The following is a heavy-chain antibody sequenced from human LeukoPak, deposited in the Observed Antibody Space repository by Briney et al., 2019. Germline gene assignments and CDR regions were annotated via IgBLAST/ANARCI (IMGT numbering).Heavy chain of an antibody. D-gene: IGHD5-18*01. CDR3: ARYQGRGYSYGLYYFDY. J-gene: IGHJ4*02. CDR2: INPNSGDT. V-gene: IGHV1-2*02. CDR1: GYTFTGYY. Sequence: ASVKVSCKASGYTFTGYYMHWVRQAPGQGLEWMGWINPNSGDTHYAQKFQGRVTMTRDTSISTAYMELSRLRSDDTAVYYCARYQGRGYSYGLYYFDYWGQGTLVTVSS.